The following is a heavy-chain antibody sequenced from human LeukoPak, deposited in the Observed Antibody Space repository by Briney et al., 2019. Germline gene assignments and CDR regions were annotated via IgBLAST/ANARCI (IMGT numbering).Heavy chain of an antibody. CDR1: GFTLSSYE. J-gene: IGHJ4*02. V-gene: IGHV3-48*03. CDR2: ISRSGSTI. Sequence: PGGSLRLSCAASGFTLSSYEMNWVRQAPGKGLEWVSYISRSGSTIYYADSVKGRFTISRDNAKNSLYLQMNSLRAEDTAVYYCARSNMVRGVIVWDYWGQGTLVTVSS. D-gene: IGHD3-10*01. CDR3: ARSNMVRGVIVWDY.